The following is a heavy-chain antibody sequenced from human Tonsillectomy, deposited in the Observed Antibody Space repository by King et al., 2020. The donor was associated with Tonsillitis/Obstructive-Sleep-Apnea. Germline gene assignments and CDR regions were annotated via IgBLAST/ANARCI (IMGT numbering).Heavy chain of an antibody. J-gene: IGHJ4*02. CDR1: GFTFSSYG. CDR3: AKDPRRIAAAGIFDY. Sequence: VQLVESGGGVVQPGRSLRLSCAASGFTFSSYGMHWVRQAPGKGLEWVAVISYDGSNKYYADSVKGRFTISRDNSKNTLYLQMNSLTAEDTAVYYCAKDPRRIAAAGIFDYWGQGTLVTVSS. D-gene: IGHD6-13*01. CDR2: ISYDGSNK. V-gene: IGHV3-30*18.